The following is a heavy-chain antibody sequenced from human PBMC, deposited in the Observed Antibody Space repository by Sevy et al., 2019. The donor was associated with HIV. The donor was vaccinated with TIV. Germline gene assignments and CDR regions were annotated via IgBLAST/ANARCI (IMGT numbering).Heavy chain of an antibody. CDR2: ISASGAST. J-gene: IGHJ4*02. D-gene: IGHD2-15*01. CDR1: GFTFSSYA. Sequence: GGSLRLSCAASGFTFSSYAMTWVRQAPGKGLEWVSGISASGASTYYADSVKGWFTISRDNSKNTLYLQINSLRAEDTAVYYCAKLSCSDGNCFSIDYWGQGTLVTVSS. CDR3: AKLSCSDGNCFSIDY. V-gene: IGHV3-23*01.